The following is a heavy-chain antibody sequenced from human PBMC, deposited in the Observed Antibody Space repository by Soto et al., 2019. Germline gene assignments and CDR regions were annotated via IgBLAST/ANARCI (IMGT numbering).Heavy chain of an antibody. Sequence: QVQLQESGPGLVKPSGTLSLTCAVSGGSISSGWWTWVRQPPGKGLEWIGEILYSGTTNYNSSLNSRVTISIDNPKTQFSLILSSVTAAYTAVYYCSSRITDAPTWGQGTLVTVSS. CDR2: ILYSGTT. CDR1: GGSISSGW. CDR3: SSRITDAPT. D-gene: IGHD2-2*01. V-gene: IGHV4-4*02. J-gene: IGHJ5*02.